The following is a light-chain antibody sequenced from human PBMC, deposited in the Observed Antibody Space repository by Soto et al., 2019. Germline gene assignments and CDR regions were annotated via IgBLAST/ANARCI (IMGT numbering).Light chain of an antibody. CDR3: SSYTTSSTRV. CDR2: EVT. V-gene: IGLV2-14*01. CDR1: SSDVGGYNF. J-gene: IGLJ1*01. Sequence: QSVLTQPASVSGSPGQSITISCTGSSSDVGGYNFVSWYQHHPGKAPQPMIYEVTDRPSGVSNRFSGSKSGNTASLTISGLQAEDEADYYCSSYTTSSTRVFGTGTKVTVL.